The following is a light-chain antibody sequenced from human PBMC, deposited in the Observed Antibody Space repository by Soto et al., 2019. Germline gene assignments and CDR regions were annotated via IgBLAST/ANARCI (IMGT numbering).Light chain of an antibody. Sequence: DIQLTQSPSILSASVGDRVTITCRASQSVRSWLAWYQQKPGRAPKLLIYGASNLETGVPSRFRGSGSGTDFTFTISSLQPEDIATYYCQQYDNLPPFTFGPGTKVDIK. CDR1: QSVRSW. J-gene: IGKJ3*01. CDR2: GAS. CDR3: QQYDNLPPFT. V-gene: IGKV1-33*01.